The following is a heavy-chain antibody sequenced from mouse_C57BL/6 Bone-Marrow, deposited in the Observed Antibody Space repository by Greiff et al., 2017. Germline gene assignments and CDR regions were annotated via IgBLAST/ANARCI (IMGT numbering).Heavy chain of an antibody. D-gene: IGHD2-3*01. J-gene: IGHJ2*01. Sequence: VKLQQPGAELVMPGASVKLSCKASGYTFTSYWMHWVKQRPGQGLEWIGEIDPSDSYTNYNQKFKGKSTLTVDKSSSTAYLQLSSLTSEDSAVYYCARSHNDGYLDYWGQGTTLTVSS. CDR3: ARSHNDGYLDY. V-gene: IGHV1-69*01. CDR1: GYTFTSYW. CDR2: IDPSDSYT.